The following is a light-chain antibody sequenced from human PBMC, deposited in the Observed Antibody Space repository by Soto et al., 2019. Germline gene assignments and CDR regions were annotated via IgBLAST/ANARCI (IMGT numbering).Light chain of an antibody. CDR1: SSNIGAGYD. V-gene: IGLV1-40*01. CDR3: QSYDSSLSGWV. CDR2: GNS. Sequence: QSVLTQPPSVSGAPGQRVTISCTGSSSNIGAGYDVHWYQQLPGTAPKRLIYGNSNRPSGVPDRFSGSKSGTSASLAITGLQAEDEADYYCQSYDSSLSGWVFGGGTKLTAL. J-gene: IGLJ3*02.